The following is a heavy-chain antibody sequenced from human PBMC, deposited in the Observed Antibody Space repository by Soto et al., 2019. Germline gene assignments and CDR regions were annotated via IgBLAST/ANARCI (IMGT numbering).Heavy chain of an antibody. V-gene: IGHV3-30-3*01. CDR1: GFTFSSYA. CDR3: ARDPYGVGATTCADY. CDR2: ISYDGSNK. D-gene: IGHD1-26*01. J-gene: IGHJ4*02. Sequence: QVQLVESGGGVVQPGRSLRLSCAASGFTFSSYAMHWVRQAPGKGLEWVAVISYDGSNKYYADSVKGRFTISRDNSKNTLYLRMNSLRAEDTAVYYCARDPYGVGATTCADYWGQGTLVTVSS.